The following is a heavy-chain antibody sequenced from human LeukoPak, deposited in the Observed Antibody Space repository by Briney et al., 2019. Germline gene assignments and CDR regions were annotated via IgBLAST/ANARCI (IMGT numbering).Heavy chain of an antibody. D-gene: IGHD1-1*01. V-gene: IGHV3-15*01. CDR2: IKSKVDGGTT. Sequence: PGGSLRLSCAASGFTVSSNYMSWVRQAPGKGLEWVGRIKSKVDGGTTDYAAPVKGRFTISRDDLENMLYLQMNSLKTEDTAVYYCIADTPPWNPYGLDYWGQGTLVTVSS. CDR3: IADTPPWNPYGLDY. J-gene: IGHJ4*02. CDR1: GFTVSSNY.